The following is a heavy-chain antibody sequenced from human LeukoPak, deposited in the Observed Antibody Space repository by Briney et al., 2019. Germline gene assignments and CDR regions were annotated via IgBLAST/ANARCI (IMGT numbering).Heavy chain of an antibody. CDR2: IRGSSGSR. CDR3: AKDGYSSSWYNYYYYYMDV. Sequence: GGSLRLSCAASGFTFSNCAMTWVRQAPGKGLEWVSAIRGSSGSRHYADSVKGRFTISRDNSKNTLYLQMNSLRAEDTAVYYCAKDGYSSSWYNYYYYYMDVWGKGTTVTVSS. D-gene: IGHD6-13*01. CDR1: GFTFSNCA. V-gene: IGHV3-23*01. J-gene: IGHJ6*03.